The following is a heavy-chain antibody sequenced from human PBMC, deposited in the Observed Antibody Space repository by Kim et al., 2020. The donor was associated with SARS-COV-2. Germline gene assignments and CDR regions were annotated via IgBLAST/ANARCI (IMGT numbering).Heavy chain of an antibody. CDR3: AKGPGYYYGSGIYWLDD. CDR1: GFTFSSYG. J-gene: IGHJ6*02. Sequence: GGSLRLSCAASGFTFSSYGMSWVRQAPGKGLEWVSTVNARDNNTYYADSVKGRFAISRDNPKNKLYLQMNSLRAGDTAVYYCAKGPGYYYGSGIYWLDDWGRGTTVTVSS. V-gene: IGHV3-23*01. D-gene: IGHD3-10*01. CDR2: VNARDNNT.